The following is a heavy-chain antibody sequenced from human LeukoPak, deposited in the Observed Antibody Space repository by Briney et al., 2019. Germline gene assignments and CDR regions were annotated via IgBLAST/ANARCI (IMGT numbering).Heavy chain of an antibody. CDR1: GYTFTSYY. J-gene: IGHJ2*01. Sequence: ASVKVSCKASGYTFTSYYMHWVRQAPGQGLEWMGIINPSGGSTSYAQKFQGRVTMTRDTSTSTAYMELSSLRSEDTAVYYCAGRGALGELSWWYFDLWGRGTLVTVSS. D-gene: IGHD3-16*02. V-gene: IGHV1-46*01. CDR2: INPSGGST. CDR3: AGRGALGELSWWYFDL.